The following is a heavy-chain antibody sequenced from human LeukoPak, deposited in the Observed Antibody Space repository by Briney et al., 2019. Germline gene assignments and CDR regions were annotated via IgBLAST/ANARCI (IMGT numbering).Heavy chain of an antibody. CDR3: AGGRDGYNFVDY. V-gene: IGHV1-2*02. D-gene: IGHD5-24*01. CDR2: INPNSGGT. J-gene: IGHJ4*02. Sequence: ASVTVSCKGSGYTFTGYYMHWVRQPPGQGLEGMGWINPNSGGTNYAQKFQGRVTMTRDTSISTGYMELSRLRSDDTAVYYCAGGRDGYNFVDYWGQGTLVTVSS. CDR1: GYTFTGYY.